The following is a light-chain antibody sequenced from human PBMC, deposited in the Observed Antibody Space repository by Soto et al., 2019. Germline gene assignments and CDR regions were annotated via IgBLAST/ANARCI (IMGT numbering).Light chain of an antibody. V-gene: IGLV2-14*01. Sequence: ALTQPASVSGSPGQSITISCTGTSSDVGGYNYVSWYQQHPGKASKLMIYEVSNRPSGVSNRFSGSKSGNTASLTISGLQAEDEADYYCSSYTSSSTLDVFGTGTKVTVL. CDR1: SSDVGGYNY. CDR3: SSYTSSSTLDV. J-gene: IGLJ1*01. CDR2: EVS.